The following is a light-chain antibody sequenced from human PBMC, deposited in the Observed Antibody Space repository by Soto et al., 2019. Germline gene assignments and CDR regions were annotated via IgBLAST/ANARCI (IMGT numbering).Light chain of an antibody. V-gene: IGLV2-11*01. CDR2: DVS. CDR1: SSDVGGYNY. J-gene: IGLJ3*02. Sequence: QSALTQPRSVSGSPGQSVTISCTGTSSDVGGYNYVSWYQQHPDKAPKLMIYDVSKRPSGVPDRFSGSKSGNTASLTISGLQAEDEADYYCCSYAGSYTYWVFGGGPKLTAL. CDR3: CSYAGSYTYWV.